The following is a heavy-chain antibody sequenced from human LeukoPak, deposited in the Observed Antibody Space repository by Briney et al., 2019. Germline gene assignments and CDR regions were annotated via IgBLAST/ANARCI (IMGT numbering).Heavy chain of an antibody. CDR2: IYYSGST. CDR1: GGSIIGYY. D-gene: IGHD1-14*01. V-gene: IGHV4-59*01. CDR3: ARAALRGITGWFAP. Sequence: SETLSLTCTVSGGSIIGYYWTWLRLPPGRGREWIGYIYYSGSTTYNPTLKSRVTISVDTSNNQFSVKLRSVTAADTAVYYCARAALRGITGWFAPWGQGTLVTVSS. J-gene: IGHJ5*02.